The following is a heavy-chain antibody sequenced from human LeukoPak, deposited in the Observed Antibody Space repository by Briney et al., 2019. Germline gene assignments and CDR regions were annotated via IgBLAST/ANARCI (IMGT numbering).Heavy chain of an antibody. V-gene: IGHV3-23*01. D-gene: IGHD3-22*01. Sequence: GGSLRLSCAASGFTFSSYAMSWFGQAPGKGLEWFSAIGGSGGSTYYADSVKGRFTISRDNSKNTLYLQMNSLRAEDTAVYYCAKDPFNYYDSSGGDYWGQGTLVTVSS. J-gene: IGHJ4*02. CDR1: GFTFSSYA. CDR2: IGGSGGST. CDR3: AKDPFNYYDSSGGDY.